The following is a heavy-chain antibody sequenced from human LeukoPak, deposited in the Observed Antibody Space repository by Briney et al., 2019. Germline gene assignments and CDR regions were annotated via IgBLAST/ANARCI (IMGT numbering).Heavy chain of an antibody. V-gene: IGHV4-61*05. CDR3: ARGDIVVVPAAIGFDY. D-gene: IGHD2-2*01. CDR1: GGSISSSSYY. J-gene: IGHJ4*02. CDR2: IYYSGST. Sequence: SETLSLTCTDSGGSISSSSYYWDWIRQPPGKGLEWIGYIYYSGSTNYNPSLKSRVTISVDTSKNQFSLKLSSVTAADTAVYYCARGDIVVVPAAIGFDYWGQGTLVAVSS.